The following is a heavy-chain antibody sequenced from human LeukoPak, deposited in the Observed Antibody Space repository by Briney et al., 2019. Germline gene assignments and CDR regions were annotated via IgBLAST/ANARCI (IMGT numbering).Heavy chain of an antibody. V-gene: IGHV3-53*01. CDR2: IYSGGNT. CDR3: ARRYDISGSWKD. Sequence: GGSLRLSCAVSGFTVSSNYMSWVRQAPGNGLEWVSVIYSGGNTYYADSVKGRFTISRDNSKNTLYLQMNSLRAEDTAVYYCARRYDISGSWKDWGQGTLVTVSS. D-gene: IGHD3-22*01. CDR1: GFTVSSNY. J-gene: IGHJ4*02.